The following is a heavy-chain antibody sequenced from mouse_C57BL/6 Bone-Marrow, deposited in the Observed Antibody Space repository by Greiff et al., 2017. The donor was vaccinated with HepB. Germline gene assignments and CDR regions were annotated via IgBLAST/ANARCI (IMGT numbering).Heavy chain of an antibody. V-gene: IGHV1-77*01. CDR3: TYDYDPWFAY. CDR2: IGPGSGST. Sequence: QVQLQQSGAEPVKPGASVKISCKASGYTFTDYYINWVKQRPGQGLEWIGKIGPGSGSTYYNEKFKGKATLTADKSSSTAYMQLSSLTSEDSAVYFCTYDYDPWFAYWGQGTLVTVSA. D-gene: IGHD2-4*01. J-gene: IGHJ3*01. CDR1: GYTFTDYY.